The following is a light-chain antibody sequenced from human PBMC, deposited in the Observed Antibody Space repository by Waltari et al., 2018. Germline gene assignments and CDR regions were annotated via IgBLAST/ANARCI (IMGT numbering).Light chain of an antibody. CDR1: QRVIRS. CDR3: QKYVRLPAT. Sequence: EIVLTQSPGTLPLSPGERATLSRDASQRVIRSLAWYQQKPGQAPRLLIYDASSRATAIPDRSSGSASGTDFSLTISRLEPEDFAVYYCQKYVRLPATFGQGTKVEIK. CDR2: DAS. V-gene: IGKV3-20*01. J-gene: IGKJ1*01.